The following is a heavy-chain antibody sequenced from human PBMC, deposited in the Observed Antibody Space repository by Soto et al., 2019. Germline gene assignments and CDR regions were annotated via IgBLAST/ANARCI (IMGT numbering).Heavy chain of an antibody. CDR3: ARDRTRLGIAARRPFDY. CDR2: ISSSSSYI. D-gene: IGHD6-6*01. CDR1: GFTFSSYS. J-gene: IGHJ4*02. Sequence: EVQLVESGGGLVKPGGSLRLSCAASGFTFSSYSMNWVRQAPGKRLEWVSSISSSSSYIYYADSVKGRFTISRDNAKNSLYLQMNSLRAEDTAVYYCARDRTRLGIAARRPFDYWGQGTLVTVSS. V-gene: IGHV3-21*01.